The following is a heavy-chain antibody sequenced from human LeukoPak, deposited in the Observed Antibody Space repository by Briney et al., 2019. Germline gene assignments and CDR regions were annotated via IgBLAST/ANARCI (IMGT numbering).Heavy chain of an antibody. CDR2: INPNSGGT. J-gene: IGHJ6*03. D-gene: IGHD1-26*01. Sequence: ASVKVSCKASGYTFTGYYMHWVRQAPGQGLEWMGWINPNSGGTNYAQKFQGRVTVTRDTSISTAYMELSRLRSDDTAVYYCARGPRSGSYSYYYYMDVWGKGTTVTVSS. CDR3: ARGPRSGSYSYYYYMDV. CDR1: GYTFTGYY. V-gene: IGHV1-2*02.